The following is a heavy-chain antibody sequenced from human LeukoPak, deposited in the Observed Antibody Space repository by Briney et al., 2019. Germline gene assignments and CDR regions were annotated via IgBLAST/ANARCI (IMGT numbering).Heavy chain of an antibody. CDR1: GGSISSSSYY. CDR2: IYYSGST. V-gene: IGHV4-39*07. CDR3: ARIYYDILTGYYLSTYFDY. D-gene: IGHD3-9*01. Sequence: SETLSLTCTVSGGSISSSSYYWGWIRQPPGKGLEWIGSIYYSGSTYYNPSLKSRVTISVDTSKNQFSLKLSSVTAADTAAYYCARIYYDILTGYYLSTYFDYWGQGTLVTVSS. J-gene: IGHJ4*02.